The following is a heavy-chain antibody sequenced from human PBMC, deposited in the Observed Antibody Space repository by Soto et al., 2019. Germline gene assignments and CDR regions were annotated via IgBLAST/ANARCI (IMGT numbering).Heavy chain of an antibody. V-gene: IGHV3-30-3*01. CDR2: ISYDGSNK. CDR3: ARDPGGTVFGEWPSNFAH. J-gene: IGHJ4*02. CDR1: GFTFSSYA. D-gene: IGHD3-3*01. Sequence: CPRLSCAASGFTFSSYAMHWVRQAPGKGLEWVAVISYDGSNKYYADSVKGRFTISRDNSKNTLYLQMNSLRAEDTAVYYCARDPGGTVFGEWPSNFAHWGQGTL.